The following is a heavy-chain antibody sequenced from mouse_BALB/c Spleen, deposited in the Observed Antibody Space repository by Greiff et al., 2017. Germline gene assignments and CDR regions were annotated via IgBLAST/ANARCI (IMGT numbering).Heavy chain of an antibody. Sequence: QVQLQQSGAELARPGASVKLSCKASGFTFTDYYINWVKQRPGQGLEWIGWIYPGSGNTYYNEKFKGKATLTADKSSSTAYMQLSSLTSGDSAVYVCARGVQRWCSRYAMDYWGQGTSVTVS. CDR2: IYPGSGNT. CDR1: GFTFTDYY. D-gene: IGHD1-1*02. CDR3: ARGVQRWCSRYAMDY. V-gene: IGHV1-76*01. J-gene: IGHJ4*01.